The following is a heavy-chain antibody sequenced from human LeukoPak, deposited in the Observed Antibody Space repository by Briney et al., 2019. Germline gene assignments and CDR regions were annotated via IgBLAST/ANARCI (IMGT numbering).Heavy chain of an antibody. Sequence: PGGSLRLSCAASGFTFSTYEMNWVRQALGKGLEWLSYITGSGSTKYYADSVRGRFTISRDNSKNSLYLQINSLRGEGTAVYYCARLLDISDHWGQGTLVTVSS. CDR2: ITGSGSTK. CDR1: GFTFSTYE. V-gene: IGHV3-48*03. CDR3: ARLLDISDH. J-gene: IGHJ4*02. D-gene: IGHD3-22*01.